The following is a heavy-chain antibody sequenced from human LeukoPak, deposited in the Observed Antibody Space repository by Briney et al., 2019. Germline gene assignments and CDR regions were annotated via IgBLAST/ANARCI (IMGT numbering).Heavy chain of an antibody. V-gene: IGHV1-2*02. J-gene: IGHJ6*03. CDR3: AASGTPYYYYYMDV. Sequence: ASVKVSCKASGYTFTGYYMHWVRQAPGQGLEWMGWINPNSGGTNYAQKFQGRVTMTRDTSISTAYMELSRLRSEDTAVYYCAASGTPYYYYYMDVWGKGTTVTVSS. CDR1: GYTFTGYY. CDR2: INPNSGGT. D-gene: IGHD1-26*01.